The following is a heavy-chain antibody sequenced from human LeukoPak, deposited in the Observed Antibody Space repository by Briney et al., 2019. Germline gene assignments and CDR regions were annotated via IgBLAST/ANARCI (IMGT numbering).Heavy chain of an antibody. CDR3: AGREGGYSNGYGY. J-gene: IGHJ4*02. CDR1: GFTVSSHY. CDR2: IYISGST. Sequence: GGSLRLSCAASGFTVSSHYMSWVRQAPGKGLEWVSVIYISGSTYYADSVKGRFTISRDNSKNTLYLQLNSLRAEDAAVHYWAGREGGYSNGYGYWGEGTLVTVSS. D-gene: IGHD5-18*01. V-gene: IGHV3-53*01.